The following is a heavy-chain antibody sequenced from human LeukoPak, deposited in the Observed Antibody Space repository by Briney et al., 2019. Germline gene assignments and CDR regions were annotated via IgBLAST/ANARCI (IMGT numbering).Heavy chain of an antibody. D-gene: IGHD2-15*01. Sequence: ASVKVSCKASGYTFTSYDINWVRQATGQGLEWMGWMNPNSGNTGYAQKFQGRVTMTRNTSTSTAYMELRSLRSDDTAVYYCARDRRGGSYLDYWGQGTLVTVSS. CDR2: MNPNSGNT. V-gene: IGHV1-8*01. CDR1: GYTFTSYD. J-gene: IGHJ4*02. CDR3: ARDRRGGSYLDY.